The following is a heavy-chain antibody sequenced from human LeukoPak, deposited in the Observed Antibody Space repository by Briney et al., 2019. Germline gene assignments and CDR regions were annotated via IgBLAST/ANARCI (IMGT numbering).Heavy chain of an antibody. CDR2: INPNSGGT. D-gene: IGHD4-17*01. Sequence: GASVKVSCTASEYTFTDYNMHWVRQAPGQGLEWMGWINPNSGGTNYAQKFQGRVTMTRDTSISTAYMELSRLRSDDTAVYYCARDRAVTKMELWGQGTLVTVSS. CDR3: ARDRAVTKMEL. V-gene: IGHV1-2*02. CDR1: EYTFTDYN. J-gene: IGHJ4*02.